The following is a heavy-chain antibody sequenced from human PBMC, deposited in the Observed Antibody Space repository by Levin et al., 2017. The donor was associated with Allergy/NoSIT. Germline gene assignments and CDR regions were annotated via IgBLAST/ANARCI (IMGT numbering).Heavy chain of an antibody. Sequence: AASVKVSCKASGYTFSKHYIHWVRQAPGPGLEWMGLINPGDGSANYAQRFQGRVTMTMDTSTSTVYMELSSLRSEDTAVYYCVRGYCIRNSCSEDKMLDYWGQGTPVSVSS. D-gene: IGHD2-2*01. J-gene: IGHJ4*02. CDR2: INPGDGSA. CDR1: GYTFSKHY. CDR3: VRGYCIRNSCSEDKMLDY. V-gene: IGHV1-46*01.